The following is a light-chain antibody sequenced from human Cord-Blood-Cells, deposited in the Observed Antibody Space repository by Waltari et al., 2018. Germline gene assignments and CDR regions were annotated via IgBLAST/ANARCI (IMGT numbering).Light chain of an antibody. CDR1: QSISSW. CDR3: QQYNSYSFT. Sequence: DIQMTQSPSTLSASVGDRVTITCRASQSISSWWAWYQQKPGKAPKLLIYKASSLESGVPSRFSGSGSGKEFTLTISSLQPDDFATYYCQQYNSYSFTFGPGTKVDIK. V-gene: IGKV1-5*03. CDR2: KAS. J-gene: IGKJ3*01.